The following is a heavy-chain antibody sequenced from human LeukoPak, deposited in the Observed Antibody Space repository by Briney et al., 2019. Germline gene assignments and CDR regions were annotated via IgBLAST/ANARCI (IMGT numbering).Heavy chain of an antibody. D-gene: IGHD1-14*01. V-gene: IGHV4-59*01. CDR1: GGSINSYY. J-gene: IGHJ4*02. CDR2: IYYSGST. Sequence: PSETLSLTCTVSGGSINSYYWSWIRQPPGKGLEWIGCIYYSGSTNSNPSLKSRVTISVDTSKHQFSLPLSSVTAADTAVYYCARISTPGPPDYDYWGQGPLVTVSS. CDR3: ARISTPGPPDYDY.